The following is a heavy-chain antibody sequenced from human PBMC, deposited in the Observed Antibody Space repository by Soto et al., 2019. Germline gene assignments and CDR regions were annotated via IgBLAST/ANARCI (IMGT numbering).Heavy chain of an antibody. J-gene: IGHJ6*02. CDR1: GFTFSNAW. Sequence: GGSLRLSCAASGFTFSNAWMNWVRQAPGKGLEWVGRIKSKTDGGTTDYAAPVKGRFTISRDDSKNTLYLQMNSLKTEDTAVYYCTTPSPAMGHYYYYYGMDVWGQGTTVTVSS. D-gene: IGHD5-18*01. CDR3: TTPSPAMGHYYYYYGMDV. V-gene: IGHV3-15*07. CDR2: IKSKTDGGTT.